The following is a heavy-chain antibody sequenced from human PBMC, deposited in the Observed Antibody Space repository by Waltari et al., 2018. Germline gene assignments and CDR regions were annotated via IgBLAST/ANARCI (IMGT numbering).Heavy chain of an antibody. CDR2: SSSNVGST. V-gene: IGHV3-64*02. J-gene: IGHJ6*02. CDR1: GVTFRRYA. D-gene: IGHD2-15*01. CDR3: ARGQYCSGGSCYSDYYGMDV. Sequence: EVQLVESGEGLVQPGGSLRLSCAASGVTFRRYAMHWVRQAPGKGLEYVSASSSNVGSTYYADSVKGRFTISRDNSKNTLYLQMGSLRAEDMAVYYCARGQYCSGGSCYSDYYGMDVWGQGTTVTVSS.